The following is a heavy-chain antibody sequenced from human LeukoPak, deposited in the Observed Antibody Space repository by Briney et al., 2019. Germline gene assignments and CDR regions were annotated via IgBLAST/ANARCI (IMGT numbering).Heavy chain of an antibody. J-gene: IGHJ3*01. V-gene: IGHV3-30*18. CDR1: GFTFRNYG. Sequence: PGGSLRLSCEASGFTFRNYGMHWVRQAPGKGLEWVAVISYDGSDSHYAESVKGRFTTSRDNSKNTVYLQMNNVTAEDTAVYYCAKDRDYGDHDAFDVWGQGTLVSVSS. CDR2: ISYDGSDS. CDR3: AKDRDYGDHDAFDV. D-gene: IGHD4/OR15-4a*01.